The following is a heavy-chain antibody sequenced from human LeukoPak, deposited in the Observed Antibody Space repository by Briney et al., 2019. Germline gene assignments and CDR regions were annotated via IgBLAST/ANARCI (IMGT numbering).Heavy chain of an antibody. CDR2: INPNGDGT. D-gene: IGHD2-8*02. V-gene: IGHV1-2*02. CDR1: GYTFSDYY. Sequence: GASVKVSCKASGYTFSDYYMHWVRQAPGQGLEWMGWINPNGDGTKYAQRFQGRVIMTRDTSISTAYMELSRLRSDDTAVYYCASDGWRTFDAFDIWGQGTMVTVSS. J-gene: IGHJ3*02. CDR3: ASDGWRTFDAFDI.